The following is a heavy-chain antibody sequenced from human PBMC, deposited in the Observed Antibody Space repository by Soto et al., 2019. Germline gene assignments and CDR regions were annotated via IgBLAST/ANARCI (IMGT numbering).Heavy chain of an antibody. Sequence: HPGGSLRLSCAASGFIFNNYAMSWVRQAPGKGLEWVSGISGTGGTTYYADSVKGRLTISRDNSKKTLYLQLNSLRAEDTAVYYCAKEDTTGFSAYYFDYWGQGIQVTVSS. V-gene: IGHV3-23*01. CDR3: AKEDTTGFSAYYFDY. D-gene: IGHD3-22*01. CDR2: ISGTGGTT. CDR1: GFIFNNYA. J-gene: IGHJ4*02.